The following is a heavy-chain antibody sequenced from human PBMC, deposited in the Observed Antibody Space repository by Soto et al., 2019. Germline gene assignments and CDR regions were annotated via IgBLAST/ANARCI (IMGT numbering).Heavy chain of an antibody. V-gene: IGHV1-8*01. J-gene: IGHJ3*02. D-gene: IGHD3-22*01. CDR3: ARAAGYYYDSSGRGGAFDI. CDR1: GYTFTSYD. Sequence: ASVKVSCKASGYTFTSYDINWVRQATGQGLEWMGWMNPNSGNTGYAQKFQGRVTMTRNTSISTAYMELSSLRSEDTAVYYCARAAGYYYDSSGRGGAFDIWGQGTMVTVSS. CDR2: MNPNSGNT.